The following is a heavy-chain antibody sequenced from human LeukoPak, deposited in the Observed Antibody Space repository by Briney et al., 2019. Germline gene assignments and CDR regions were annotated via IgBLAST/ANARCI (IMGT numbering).Heavy chain of an antibody. CDR3: ARGPYSSGSSADY. Sequence: LSLTCTVSGGSISSSRHYWGWIRQPPGKGLEWVSYISSSDTYTNYADSVKGRFTISRDNAKNSLYLQMNSLRAEDTAVYYCARGPYSSGSSADYWGQGTLVTVSS. CDR2: ISSSDTYT. CDR1: GGSISSSRHY. D-gene: IGHD6-19*01. V-gene: IGHV3-11*06. J-gene: IGHJ4*02.